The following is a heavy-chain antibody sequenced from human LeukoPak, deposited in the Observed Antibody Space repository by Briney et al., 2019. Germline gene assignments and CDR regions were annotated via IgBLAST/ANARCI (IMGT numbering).Heavy chain of an antibody. J-gene: IGHJ3*02. CDR3: ARGALYDSSGYYVDAFDI. Sequence: PSETLSLTCTVSGDSISSYYWSWIRQPAGKGLEWIGRIYTSGSTNYNPSLKSRVTMSVDTSKNQFSLKLSSVTAADTAVYYCARGALYDSSGYYVDAFDIWGQGTMVTVSS. D-gene: IGHD3-22*01. CDR1: GDSISSYY. V-gene: IGHV4-4*07. CDR2: IYTSGST.